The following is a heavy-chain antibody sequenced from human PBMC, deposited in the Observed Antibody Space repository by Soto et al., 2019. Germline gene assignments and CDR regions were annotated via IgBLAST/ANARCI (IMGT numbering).Heavy chain of an antibody. Sequence: PSETLSLTCTVSGGSISSSSYYWGWIRQPPGKGLEWIGSIYYSGSTYYSPSLKSRVTISVDTSKNQFSLKLSSVTAADTAVYYCARHIPRRDSVKTNWFDPWGQGTLVTVSS. J-gene: IGHJ5*02. CDR3: ARHIPRRDSVKTNWFDP. V-gene: IGHV4-39*01. CDR2: IYYSGST. CDR1: GGSISSSSYY. D-gene: IGHD4-17*01.